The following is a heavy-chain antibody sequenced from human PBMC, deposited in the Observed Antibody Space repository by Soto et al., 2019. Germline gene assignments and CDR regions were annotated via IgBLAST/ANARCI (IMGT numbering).Heavy chain of an antibody. CDR1: GFTFSSYA. V-gene: IGHV3-23*01. CDR3: AKADYNYYDSSGPPWYFDL. CDR2: ISGSGGST. D-gene: IGHD3-22*01. J-gene: IGHJ2*01. Sequence: GGSLRLSCAASGFTFSSYAMSWVRQAPGKGLEWVSAISGSGGSTYYADSVKGRFTISRDNSKNTLYLQMNSLRAEDTAVYYCAKADYNYYDSSGPPWYFDLWGRGTLVTVSS.